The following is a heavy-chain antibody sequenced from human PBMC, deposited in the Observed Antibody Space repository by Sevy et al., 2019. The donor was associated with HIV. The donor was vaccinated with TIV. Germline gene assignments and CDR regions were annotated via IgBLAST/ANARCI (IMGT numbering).Heavy chain of an antibody. Sequence: GGSLRLSCTTSGFTFRIYAMSWVRQAPGKGLEWVSAISGSGSSTYYADSVKGRFTISRDNSKNTLYLQMNSLRAEDTGVFYCAEEGGSHYGTSGSFDDWGQGTLVTVSS. J-gene: IGHJ4*02. CDR1: GFTFRIYA. CDR2: ISGSGSST. D-gene: IGHD3-10*01. V-gene: IGHV3-23*01. CDR3: AEEGGSHYGTSGSFDD.